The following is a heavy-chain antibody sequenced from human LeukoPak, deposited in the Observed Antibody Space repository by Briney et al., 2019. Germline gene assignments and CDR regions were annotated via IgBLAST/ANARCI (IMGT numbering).Heavy chain of an antibody. CDR1: GDSITSNSY. J-gene: IGHJ4*02. V-gene: IGHV4-39*07. D-gene: IGHD6-19*01. CDR2: IYYSGTT. CDR3: ARFYRVAGRFDY. Sequence: PSETLSLTCTVSGDSITSNSYWGWIRQPPGKGLEWIGIIYYSGTTHFHPSLKSRVTMSVDTSKNQFSLKLNSVTAADTAVYYCARFYRVAGRFDYWGQGTLVTVSS.